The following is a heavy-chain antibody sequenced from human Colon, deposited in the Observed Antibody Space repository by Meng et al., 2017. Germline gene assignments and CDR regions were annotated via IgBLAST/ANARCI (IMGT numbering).Heavy chain of an antibody. CDR1: GFTFSSYA. D-gene: IGHD2-2*01. J-gene: IGHJ4*02. Sequence: GESLTISCAASGFTFSSYAMHWVRQAQGKGLEWVAVISYDGSNKYYADSVKGRFTISRDNSKNTLYLQMNSLRAEDTAVYYCARDEVAEDIVVVKAIDYWGQGTLVTVSS. CDR3: ARDEVAEDIVVVKAIDY. CDR2: ISYDGSNK. V-gene: IGHV3-30*04.